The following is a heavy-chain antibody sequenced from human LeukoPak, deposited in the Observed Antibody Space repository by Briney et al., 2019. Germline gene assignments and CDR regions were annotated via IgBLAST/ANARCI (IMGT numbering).Heavy chain of an antibody. CDR2: IKKRSDGGTT. Sequence: GGSLRLSCAASGFTFSSYDMHWVRQAPGKGLEWVGRIKKRSDGGTTDYAAPVKDRFIISRDDSQDTLYLQMNTLKTEDTAVYYCTRDWYHAFDFWGQGTVVTVSS. J-gene: IGHJ3*01. V-gene: IGHV3-15*07. CDR1: GFTFSSYD. CDR3: TRDWYHAFDF. D-gene: IGHD3-9*01.